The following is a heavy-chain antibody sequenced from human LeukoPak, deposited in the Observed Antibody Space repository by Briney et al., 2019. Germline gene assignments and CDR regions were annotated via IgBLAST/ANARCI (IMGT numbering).Heavy chain of an antibody. CDR3: ARAYRGYYDSSAPRKLNYYYYYMDV. J-gene: IGHJ6*03. CDR1: GGSISSYY. D-gene: IGHD3-22*01. Sequence: SETLSLTCTVSGGSISSYYWSWFRQPAGKGLEWSGRIYNSGSTNYNPSLKSRVTISVDTSKKQLSLMLISVTAADTAVYYCARAYRGYYDSSAPRKLNYYYYYMDVWGKGTTVTVSS. CDR2: IYNSGST. V-gene: IGHV4-4*07.